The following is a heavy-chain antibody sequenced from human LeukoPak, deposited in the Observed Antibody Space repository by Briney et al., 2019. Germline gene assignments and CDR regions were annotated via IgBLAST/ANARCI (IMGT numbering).Heavy chain of an antibody. CDR3: AREAITIFGLVRTQTTKGPHRFDP. J-gene: IGHJ5*02. Sequence: ASVKVSCKGSGYTFTGYYMHWVRQAPGQGLEWMGIINPSGGSTNYAQRFRGRVTMTRDMSTGTVYMELSSLTSEDTAVYYCAREAITIFGLVRTQTTKGPHRFDPWGQGTLVTVSS. CDR1: GYTFTGYY. D-gene: IGHD3-3*01. V-gene: IGHV1-46*01. CDR2: INPSGGST.